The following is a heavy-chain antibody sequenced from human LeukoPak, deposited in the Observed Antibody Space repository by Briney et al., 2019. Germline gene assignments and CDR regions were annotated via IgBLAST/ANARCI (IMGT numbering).Heavy chain of an antibody. D-gene: IGHD1-26*01. J-gene: IGHJ5*01. V-gene: IGHV1-18*01. Sequence: ASVKVSCKASGYTFTSYGITWVRQAPGQGLEWMGWISGYNGNTNYAQKFQGRVTMTRDTSISTAYMELSRLRSDDTAVYYCARDMVGADVGWFDFWGQGTLVTVSS. CDR3: ARDMVGADVGWFDF. CDR1: GYTFTSYG. CDR2: ISGYNGNT.